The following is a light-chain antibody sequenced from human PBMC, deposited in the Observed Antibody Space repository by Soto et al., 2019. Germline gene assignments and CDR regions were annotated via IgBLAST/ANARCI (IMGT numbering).Light chain of an antibody. Sequence: QSALTQPPSASGSPGQSVTISCTGIISDIDNYDYVSWYQQHPGKAPKLMIYEVFKRPSGVPDRFSGSKSGNTASLTVSGLQAEDEADYYCSSHAGSNNVVFGGGTKLTVL. CDR3: SSHAGSNNVV. V-gene: IGLV2-8*01. CDR1: ISDIDNYDY. J-gene: IGLJ2*01. CDR2: EVF.